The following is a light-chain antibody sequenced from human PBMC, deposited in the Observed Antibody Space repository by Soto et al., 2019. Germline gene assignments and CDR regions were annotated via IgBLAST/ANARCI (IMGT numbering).Light chain of an antibody. CDR1: QSVANNY. J-gene: IGKJ2*01. CDR2: GAS. Sequence: EIVLMQSPGTLSLSPGERATLSCRASQSVANNYLARYQQKPGQAPRLLIYGASSRAAGVPDRFSGSGSGTDFTLTITRLEPEDFTMYYCQQYGVSPLMYTFGQGTKLGVK. V-gene: IGKV3-20*01. CDR3: QQYGVSPLMYT.